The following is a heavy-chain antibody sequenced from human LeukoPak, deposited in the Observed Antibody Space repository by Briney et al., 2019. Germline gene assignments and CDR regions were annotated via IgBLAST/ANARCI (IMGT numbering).Heavy chain of an antibody. V-gene: IGHV3-9*01. CDR3: TKARSVSLGGDSFDS. Sequence: GGSLRLSCAASGFIFEHYAMHWVRQIPGKGLEWVSGISWNRNSIAYVDSVQGRFTISRDNAKDSLFLQMNSLRPEDTALYYCTKARSVSLGGDSFDSWGQGTLVTVSS. J-gene: IGHJ4*02. D-gene: IGHD3-16*01. CDR2: ISWNRNSI. CDR1: GFIFEHYA.